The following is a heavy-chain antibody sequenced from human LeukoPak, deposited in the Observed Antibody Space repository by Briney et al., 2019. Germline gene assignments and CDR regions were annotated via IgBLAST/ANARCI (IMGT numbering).Heavy chain of an antibody. CDR1: GFTFSSYG. CDR3: ARHRSGLYFDY. J-gene: IGHJ4*02. V-gene: IGHV3-33*03. CDR2: IWSDGSNK. Sequence: GRSLRLSCAASGFTFSSYGMNWVRQAPGNGLEWVAFIWSDGSNKYYSDSVKGRFAISRDNSKNTLYLEMNSLRAEDTAVYYCARHRSGLYFDYWGQGTLVTVSS. D-gene: IGHD3-22*01.